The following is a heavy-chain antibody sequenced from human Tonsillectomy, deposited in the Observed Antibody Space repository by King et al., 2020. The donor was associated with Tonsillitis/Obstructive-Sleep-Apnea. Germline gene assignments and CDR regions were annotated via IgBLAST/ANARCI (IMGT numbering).Heavy chain of an antibody. V-gene: IGHV3-64D*06. CDR3: MKETGLAANAFDI. CDR1: GFTFCSYA. J-gene: IGHJ3*02. D-gene: IGHD6-25*01. Sequence: VQLVESGGGLVQPGGSLRLSCSASGFTFCSYAMHWVRQAPGKGLEYVSAISSNGGSTYYADSVKGRFTISRDNSKNTLNLQMSSLRAEDTAVYYCMKETGLAANAFDIWGQGTMVTVSA. CDR2: ISSNGGST.